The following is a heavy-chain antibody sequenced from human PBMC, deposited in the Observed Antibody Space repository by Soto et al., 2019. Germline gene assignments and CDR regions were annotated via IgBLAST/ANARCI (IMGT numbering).Heavy chain of an antibody. CDR2: ISYDGSNK. Sequence: QVQLVESGGGVVQPGRSLRLSCAASGFTFSSYGMHWVRQAPGKGLEWVAVISYDGSNKYYADSVKGRFTISRDNSKKTLYLEMTSLRAEDTAVYYCAKDLPPRGWYEIYYYYGTDVWCQGTTFTVSS. V-gene: IGHV3-30*18. CDR3: AKDLPPRGWYEIYYYYGTDV. D-gene: IGHD6-19*01. CDR1: GFTFSSYG. J-gene: IGHJ6*02.